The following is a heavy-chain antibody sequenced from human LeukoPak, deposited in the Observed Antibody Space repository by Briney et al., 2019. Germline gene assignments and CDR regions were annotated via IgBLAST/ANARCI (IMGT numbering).Heavy chain of an antibody. D-gene: IGHD1-26*01. CDR2: ISRSSSYI. Sequence: PGGSLRLSCAASGFTFSSYSMNWVRQAPGKGLEWVSSISRSSSYIYYADSVKGRFTISRDNAKNSLYLQMNSLRAEDTAVYYCARGGGSYYYGMDVWGQRTTVTVSS. CDR1: GFTFSSYS. V-gene: IGHV3-21*01. CDR3: ARGGGSYYYGMDV. J-gene: IGHJ6*02.